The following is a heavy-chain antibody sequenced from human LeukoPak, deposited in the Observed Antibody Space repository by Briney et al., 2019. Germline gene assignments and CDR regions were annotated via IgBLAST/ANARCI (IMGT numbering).Heavy chain of an antibody. V-gene: IGHV1-2*02. CDR1: GYTFTGYY. D-gene: IGHD3-10*01. CDR3: ARDSGEVPDY. J-gene: IGHJ4*02. Sequence: GASVKVSCKASGYTFTGYYMHWVRQAPGQGLEWMGWINPNSGGTNYAQKFQGRVTMTRDTSTSTAYMELDRLRFDDTAVYYCARDSGEVPDYWGQGTLVTVSS. CDR2: INPNSGGT.